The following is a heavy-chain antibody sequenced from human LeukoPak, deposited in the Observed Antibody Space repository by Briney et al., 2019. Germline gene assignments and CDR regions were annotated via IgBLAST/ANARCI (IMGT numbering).Heavy chain of an antibody. J-gene: IGHJ4*02. CDR3: TRENGAFSPFGY. CDR1: GGSITRTNW. V-gene: IGHV4-4*02. CDR2: VSLTGLT. Sequence: SETLSLTCGVSGGSITRTNWWSWARQPPGQGLEWIGEVSLTGLTNYNPSLSSRVIMALDTSKNHLSLNLTSVTAADTAVYYCTRENGAFSPFGYWGQGTLVTVPS. D-gene: IGHD2-8*01.